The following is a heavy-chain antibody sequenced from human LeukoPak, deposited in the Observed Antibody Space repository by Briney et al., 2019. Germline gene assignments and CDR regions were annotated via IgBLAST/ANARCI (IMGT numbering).Heavy chain of an antibody. CDR2: IIPIFGTA. Sequence: SVKVSCKASGGTFSSYAISWVRQAPGQGLEWMGGIIPIFGTANYAQKFQGRVTITADESTSTAYMELSSLRSEDTAVYYCARISPRRLVKYYYGMDVWGQGTTVTVSS. D-gene: IGHD3-22*01. CDR3: ARISPRRLVKYYYGMDV. V-gene: IGHV1-69*01. J-gene: IGHJ6*02. CDR1: GGTFSSYA.